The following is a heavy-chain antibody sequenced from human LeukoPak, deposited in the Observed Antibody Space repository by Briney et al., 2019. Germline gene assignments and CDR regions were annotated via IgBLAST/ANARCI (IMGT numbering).Heavy chain of an antibody. CDR2: ISASGGST. Sequence: PGGSLRLSCAASGFTISTYAMSWVRQAPGKGLEWVSAISASGGSTYYADSVKGRLTISKDNSKNTLYLQMNNLRAEDTAVYHCAKADRPTVTTRVDYWGQGSLVTVSS. D-gene: IGHD4-11*01. CDR3: AKADRPTVTTRVDY. CDR1: GFTISTYA. J-gene: IGHJ4*02. V-gene: IGHV3-23*01.